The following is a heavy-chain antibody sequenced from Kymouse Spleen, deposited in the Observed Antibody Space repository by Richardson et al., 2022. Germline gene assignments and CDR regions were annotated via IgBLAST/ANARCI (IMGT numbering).Heavy chain of an antibody. CDR3: ASGYSGYDYFDY. J-gene: IGHJ4*02. CDR2: IYYSGST. CDR1: GGSISSSSYY. V-gene: IGHV4-39*01. Sequence: QLQLQESGPGLVKPSETLSLTCTVSGGSISSSSYYWGWIRQPPGKGLEWIGSIYYSGSTYYNPSLKSRVTISVDTSKNQFSLKLSSVTAADTAVYYCASGYSGYDYFDYWGQGTLVTVSS. D-gene: IGHD5-12*01.